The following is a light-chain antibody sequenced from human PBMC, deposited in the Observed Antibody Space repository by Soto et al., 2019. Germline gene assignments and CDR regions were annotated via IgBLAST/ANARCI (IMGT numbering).Light chain of an antibody. CDR2: GAS. V-gene: IGKV3-15*01. CDR1: QSVGSN. J-gene: IGKJ1*01. CDR3: QQYNNWPPDRT. Sequence: EIVMTQSPATLSVSPGERATLSCRASQSVGSNLAWYQQKPGQDPRLLIYGASTRSTGIPARFSGSGSGTEFTLTISSLKAADFAICFCQQYNNWPPDRTFGQGTKVEIK.